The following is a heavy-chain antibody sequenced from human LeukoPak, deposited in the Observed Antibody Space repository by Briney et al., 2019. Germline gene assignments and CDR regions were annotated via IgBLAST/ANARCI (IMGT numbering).Heavy chain of an antibody. J-gene: IGHJ4*02. CDR3: ASRLPLTGAPFDY. Sequence: GGSLRLSCAASGFIFSNYGMSWVRQAPGKGLEWVSSISFSSTHIYYADSIQGRFTISRDNAENSLYLQMNSLRAEDTAVYYCASRLPLTGAPFDYWGQGTLVTVSS. CDR1: GFIFSNYG. D-gene: IGHD7-27*01. V-gene: IGHV3-21*06. CDR2: ISFSSTHI.